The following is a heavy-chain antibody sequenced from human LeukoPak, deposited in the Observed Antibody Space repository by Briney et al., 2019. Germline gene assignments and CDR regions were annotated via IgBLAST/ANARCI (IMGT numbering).Heavy chain of an antibody. CDR2: IYYSGST. Sequence: SETLSLTCTVSGGSISSYYWSWIRQPPGKGLEWIGYIYYSGSTNYNPSLKSRVTISVDTSKNQFSLKLSSVTAADTPVYYCARAYPPDYCSSTSCYWEAFDIWGQGTMVTVSS. V-gene: IGHV4-59*01. J-gene: IGHJ3*02. CDR1: GGSISSYY. CDR3: ARAYPPDYCSSTSCYWEAFDI. D-gene: IGHD2-2*01.